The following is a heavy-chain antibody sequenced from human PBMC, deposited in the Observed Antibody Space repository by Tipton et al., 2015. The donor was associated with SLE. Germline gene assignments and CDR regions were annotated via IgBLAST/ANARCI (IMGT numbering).Heavy chain of an antibody. J-gene: IGHJ4*02. Sequence: TLSLTCTVSGGSISSYYWSWIRQPPGKGLEWIGYIYYSGSTNYNPSLKSRVTISVDTSKNQFSLKLSSVTAADTAVYYCAREVRGDYFDYWGQGTLVTVSS. D-gene: IGHD2-2*01. V-gene: IGHV4-59*01. CDR3: AREVRGDYFDY. CDR1: GGSISSYY. CDR2: IYYSGST.